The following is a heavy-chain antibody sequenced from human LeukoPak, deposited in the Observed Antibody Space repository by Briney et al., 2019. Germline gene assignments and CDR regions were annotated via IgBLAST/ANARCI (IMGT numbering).Heavy chain of an antibody. J-gene: IGHJ4*02. CDR1: GFTFNNYA. D-gene: IGHD6-19*01. CDR2: IYTSGST. Sequence: IPGGSLRLSCAASGFTFNNYAMSWIRQPAGKGLEWIGRIYTSGSTNYNPSLKSRVTMSVDTSKNQFSLKLSSVTAADTAVYYCARDVEDLSSGWDYWGQGTLVTVSS. V-gene: IGHV4-4*07. CDR3: ARDVEDLSSGWDY.